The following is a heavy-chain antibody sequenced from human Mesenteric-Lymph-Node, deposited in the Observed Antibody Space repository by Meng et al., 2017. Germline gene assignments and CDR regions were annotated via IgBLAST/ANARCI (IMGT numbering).Heavy chain of an antibody. CDR2: IYYSGST. V-gene: IGHV4-61*01. CDR1: GGSVSSGSYY. J-gene: IGHJ6*02. CDR3: ARGDGGWRGAYYYYYGMDV. D-gene: IGHD5-24*01. Sequence: SETLSLTCTVSGGSVSSGSYYWSWIRQPPGKGLEWIGYIYYSGSTNHNPSLKSRVTISVDTSKNQFSLKLSSVTAADTAVYYCARGDGGWRGAYYYYYGMDVWGQGTTVTVSS.